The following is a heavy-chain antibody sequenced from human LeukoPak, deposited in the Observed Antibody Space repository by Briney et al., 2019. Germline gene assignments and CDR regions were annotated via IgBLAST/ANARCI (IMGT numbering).Heavy chain of an antibody. Sequence: ASVKVSCKASGGTFSSYAFSRVRQAPGQGLEWMGGIIPIFGTANYAQKFQGRVTITTDESTSTAYMELSSLRSEDTAVYYCARGFETPTHFDYWGQGTLVTVSS. V-gene: IGHV1-69*05. CDR3: ARGFETPTHFDY. D-gene: IGHD3-10*01. CDR2: IIPIFGTA. CDR1: GGTFSSYA. J-gene: IGHJ4*02.